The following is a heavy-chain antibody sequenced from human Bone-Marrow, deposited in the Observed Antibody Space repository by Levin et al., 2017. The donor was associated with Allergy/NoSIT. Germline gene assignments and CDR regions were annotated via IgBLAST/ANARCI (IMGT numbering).Heavy chain of an antibody. CDR3: ARAGTMIVVTYYYYGMDV. J-gene: IGHJ6*02. D-gene: IGHD3-22*01. Sequence: GGSLRLSCAASGFTFSSYSMNWVRQAPGKGLEWVSSISSSSSYIYYADSVKGRFTISRDNAKNSLYLQMNSLRAEDTAVYYCARAGTMIVVTYYYYGMDVWGQGTTVTVSS. V-gene: IGHV3-21*01. CDR2: ISSSSSYI. CDR1: GFTFSSYS.